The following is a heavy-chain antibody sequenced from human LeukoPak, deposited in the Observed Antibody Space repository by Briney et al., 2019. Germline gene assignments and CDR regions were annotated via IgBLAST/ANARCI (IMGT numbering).Heavy chain of an antibody. V-gene: IGHV3-23*01. CDR2: ISGSVDST. Sequence: GGSLRLSCAASGFTFTSAWMSWVRQAPGKGLEWVSVISGSVDSTYYGDSMKGRFTISRDTYKNTLYLQMNSLRAEDTAIYYCAKHSHSWYIGYFEYWGQGTLVTVSS. CDR1: GFTFTSAW. CDR3: AKHSHSWYIGYFEY. J-gene: IGHJ4*02. D-gene: IGHD1-1*01.